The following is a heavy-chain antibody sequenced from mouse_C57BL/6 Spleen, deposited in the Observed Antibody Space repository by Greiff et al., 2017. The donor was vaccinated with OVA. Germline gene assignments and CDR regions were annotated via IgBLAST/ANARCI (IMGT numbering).Heavy chain of an antibody. CDR3: ARWDYYGSSPSYAMDY. D-gene: IGHD1-1*01. J-gene: IGHJ4*01. Sequence: VQVVESGAELVKPGASVKISCKASGYAFSSYWMNWVKQRPGKGLEWIGQIYPGDGDTNYNGKFKGKATLTADKSSSTAYMQLSSLTSEDSAVYFCARWDYYGSSPSYAMDYWGQGTSVTVSS. V-gene: IGHV1-80*01. CDR1: GYAFSSYW. CDR2: IYPGDGDT.